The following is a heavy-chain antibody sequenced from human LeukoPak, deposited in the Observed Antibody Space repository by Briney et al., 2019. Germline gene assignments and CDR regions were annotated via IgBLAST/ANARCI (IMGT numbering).Heavy chain of an antibody. CDR3: ARDRAYSGSYVGKNWFDP. Sequence: ASVKVSCKASGYTFTSYGISWVRQAPGQGLEWMGWISAYNGNTNYAQKLQGRVTMTTDTSTSTAYMELRSLRSDDTAVYYCARDRAYSGSYVGKNWFDPWGQGTLVTVSS. V-gene: IGHV1-18*01. D-gene: IGHD1-26*01. CDR1: GYTFTSYG. J-gene: IGHJ5*02. CDR2: ISAYNGNT.